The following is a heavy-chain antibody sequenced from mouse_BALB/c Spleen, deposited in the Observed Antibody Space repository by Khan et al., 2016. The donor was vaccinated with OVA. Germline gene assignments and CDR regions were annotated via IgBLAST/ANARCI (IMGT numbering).Heavy chain of an antibody. J-gene: IGHJ4*01. Sequence: VKLEESGPGLVAPSQSLSLTCTISGFSLTNYGVHWVRQPPGKGLEWLVVIWSDGSTTYNSALKSRLTISKDNSKSQVFLKMNSRQTDDTAMYFCARQPYYHYNIMDYWGQGTSVTVSS. V-gene: IGHV2-6-1*01. D-gene: IGHD2-10*01. CDR2: IWSDGST. CDR3: ARQPYYHYNIMDY. CDR1: GFSLTNYG.